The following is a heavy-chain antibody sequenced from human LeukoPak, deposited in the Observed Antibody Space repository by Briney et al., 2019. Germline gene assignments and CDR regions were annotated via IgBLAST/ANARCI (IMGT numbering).Heavy chain of an antibody. D-gene: IGHD3-10*01. V-gene: IGHV4-34*01. CDR2: INHSGST. Sequence: SETLSLTCAVYGGSFSGYCWSWIRQPPGKGLEWIGEINHSGSTNYNPSLKSRVTISVDTSKNQFSLKLSSVTAADTAVYYCARATPATRWFGDWGQGTLVTVSS. J-gene: IGHJ4*02. CDR1: GGSFSGYC. CDR3: ARATPATRWFGD.